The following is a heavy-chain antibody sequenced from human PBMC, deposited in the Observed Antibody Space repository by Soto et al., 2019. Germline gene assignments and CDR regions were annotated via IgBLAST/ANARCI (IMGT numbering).Heavy chain of an antibody. D-gene: IGHD3-22*01. V-gene: IGHV3-30-3*01. J-gene: IGHJ4*02. CDR3: ASDGTLGSSGYSVDY. Sequence: GGSLRLSCAASGFTFSSYAMHWVRQAPGKGLEWVAVISYDGSNKYYADSVKGRFTISRDNSKNTLYLQMNSLGAEDTAVYYCASDGTLGSSGYSVDYWGQGTLVTVSS. CDR2: ISYDGSNK. CDR1: GFTFSSYA.